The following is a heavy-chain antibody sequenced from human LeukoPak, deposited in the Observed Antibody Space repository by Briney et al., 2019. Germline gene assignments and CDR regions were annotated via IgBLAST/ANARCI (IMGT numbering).Heavy chain of an antibody. CDR2: VSYDGSNK. CDR1: GFTFSSYA. D-gene: IGHD3-10*01. Sequence: LGGSLRLSCAASGFTFSSYAMHWVRQAPGKGLEWVAVVSYDGSNKYYADSVKGRFTISRDNSKNTLYLQMNSLRAEDTAVYYCATDYTVRGVEAYYFDYWGQGTLVTVSS. V-gene: IGHV3-30-3*01. J-gene: IGHJ4*02. CDR3: ATDYTVRGVEAYYFDY.